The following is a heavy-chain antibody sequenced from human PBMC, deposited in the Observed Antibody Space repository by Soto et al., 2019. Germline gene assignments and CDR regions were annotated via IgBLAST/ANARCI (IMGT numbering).Heavy chain of an antibody. CDR3: ARAGYSSSWYSYGS. D-gene: IGHD6-13*01. V-gene: IGHV1-18*01. CDR2: INAHNGNT. CDR1: GYTFTSYG. Sequence: VKFSCKSSGYTFTSYGISWVRQAPGQGLEWMGWINAHNGNTNYAQKLQGRVTMTRDTSTSTVYMELSSLRSDDTAVYYCARAGYSSSWYSYGSWGQGTQVTVSS. J-gene: IGHJ5*02.